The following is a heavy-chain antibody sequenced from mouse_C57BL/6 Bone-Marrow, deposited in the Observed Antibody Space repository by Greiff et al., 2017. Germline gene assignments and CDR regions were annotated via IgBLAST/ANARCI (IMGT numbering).Heavy chain of an antibody. CDR2: IYPGSGNT. V-gene: IGHV1-66*01. D-gene: IGHD1-1*01. J-gene: IGHJ3*01. Sequence: QVQLQESGPELVKPGASVKISCKASGYSFTSYYIHWVKQRPGQGLEWIGRIYPGSGNTKYNEKFKGKATLTADTSSSTAYMQLSSLTSEDSAVDYCATNCDGSSLFAYWGQGTLVTVSA. CDR3: ATNCDGSSLFAY. CDR1: GYSFTSYY.